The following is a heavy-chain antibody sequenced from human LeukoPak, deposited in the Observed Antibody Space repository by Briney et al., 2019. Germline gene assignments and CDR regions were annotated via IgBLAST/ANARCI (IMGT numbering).Heavy chain of an antibody. CDR1: GGSISSGGYY. CDR3: AGVPPPKRGVDY. Sequence: SETLSLTCTVSGGSISSGGYYWSWIRQHPGKGLEWIGYIYYSGSTYYNPSLKSRVTISVDTSKNQFSLKLSSVTAADTAVYYCAGVPPPKRGVDYWGQGTLVTVSS. V-gene: IGHV4-31*03. J-gene: IGHJ4*02. CDR2: IYYSGST.